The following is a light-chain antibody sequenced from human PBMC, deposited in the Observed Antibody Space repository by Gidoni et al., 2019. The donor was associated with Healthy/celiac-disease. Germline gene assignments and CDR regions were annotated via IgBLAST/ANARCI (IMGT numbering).Light chain of an antibody. CDR1: QSVSSSY. V-gene: IGKV3-20*01. CDR2: GAS. CDR3: QQYGSSPVT. Sequence: DIVLTQSPGTLSLSPGERATLSCRASQSVSSSYLAWYQQKPGQAPRLLIYGASSRATGIPDRFSGSGSGTDFTLTISRLEPEDFAVYYCQQYGSSPVTFGQXTKLEIK. J-gene: IGKJ2*01.